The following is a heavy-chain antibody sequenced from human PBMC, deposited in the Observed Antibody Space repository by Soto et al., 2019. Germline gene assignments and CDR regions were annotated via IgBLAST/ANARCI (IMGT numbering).Heavy chain of an antibody. V-gene: IGHV1-3*05. CDR1: GYTFTSYA. CDR2: INAGNGNT. Sequence: QVQLVQSGAEEKKPGASVKVSCKASGYTFTSYAMHWVRQAPGQRLEWMGWINAGNGNTKYSQKFQGRVTITRDTSASTAYMELSSPRSEDTAVYYCARSLGYCTNGVCPMDVWGQGTTVTVSS. CDR3: ARSLGYCTNGVCPMDV. J-gene: IGHJ6*02. D-gene: IGHD2-8*01.